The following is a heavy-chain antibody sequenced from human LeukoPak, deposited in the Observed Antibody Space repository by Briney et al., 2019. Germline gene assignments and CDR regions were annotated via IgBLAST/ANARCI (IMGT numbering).Heavy chain of an antibody. J-gene: IGHJ4*02. CDR3: AKPSPNYDFWSQGYFDY. D-gene: IGHD3-3*01. CDR1: GFTFSSYA. V-gene: IGHV3-30*04. Sequence: QAGGSLRLSCAASGFTFSSYAMHWVRQAPGKGLEWVAVISYDGSNKYYADSVKGRFTISRDNSKNTLYLQMNSLRAEDTAVYYCAKPSPNYDFWSQGYFDYWGQGTLVTVSS. CDR2: ISYDGSNK.